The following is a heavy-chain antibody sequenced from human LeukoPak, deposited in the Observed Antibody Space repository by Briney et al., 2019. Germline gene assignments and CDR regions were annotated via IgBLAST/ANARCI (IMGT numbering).Heavy chain of an antibody. CDR1: GGSISSYY. D-gene: IGHD5-18*01. Sequence: SETLSLTCTVSGGSISSYYWSWIRQPPGKGLEWIGYIYYSGSTNYNPSLKSRVTMSVDTSKNQFSLKLSSVTAADTAVYYCARAPRGYSDDFDYWCQGTLVTVS. CDR3: ARAPRGYSDDFDY. J-gene: IGHJ4*02. CDR2: IYYSGST. V-gene: IGHV4-59*01.